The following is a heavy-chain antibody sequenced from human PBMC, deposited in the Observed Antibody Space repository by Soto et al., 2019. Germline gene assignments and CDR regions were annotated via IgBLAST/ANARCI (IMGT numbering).Heavy chain of an antibody. V-gene: IGHV3-30-3*01. CDR2: ISYDGTNK. CDR1: GFTFSSYA. D-gene: IGHD3-10*01. CDR3: ARDGGPYSSGSFQSF. J-gene: IGHJ4*02. Sequence: PGGSLRLSCAASGFTFSSYAMHWVRQAPGKGPEWVAIISYDGTNKYYADSVKGRFTISRDNSKNTLSLQMNSLGAEDTAVYYCARDGGPYSSGSFQSFWGQGTLVTVSS.